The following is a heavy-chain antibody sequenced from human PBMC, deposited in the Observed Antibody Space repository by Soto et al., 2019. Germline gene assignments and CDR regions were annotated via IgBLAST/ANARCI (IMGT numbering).Heavy chain of an antibody. CDR2: ISGSGGST. V-gene: IGHV3-23*01. J-gene: IGHJ4*02. CDR1: GFTFSSYV. Sequence: EVQLLESGGGLVQPGGSLRLSCAASGFTFSSYVMSWVRQAPGKGLEWVSAISGSGGSTYHADSVKGRFTISRDNSKNALDLQMNSLRAEDTAVYYCAKDAGGDFDYWGQGTLVTVSS. CDR3: AKDAGGDFDY. D-gene: IGHD3-10*01.